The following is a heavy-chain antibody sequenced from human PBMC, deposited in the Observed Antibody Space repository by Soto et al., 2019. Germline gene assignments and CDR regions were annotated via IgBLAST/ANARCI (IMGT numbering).Heavy chain of an antibody. Sequence: GGSLRLSCAASGFTFSNYAMYWVRQAPGKGLEWVSAISGGGGSTYYTDSVKGRFTISRDNSKNTLYLQMNSLRVEDTAVYYCAKSYIVLMVYAPNSERLWGQGTLVTVSS. CDR1: GFTFSNYA. CDR2: ISGGGGST. J-gene: IGHJ4*02. V-gene: IGHV3-23*01. D-gene: IGHD2-8*01. CDR3: AKSYIVLMVYAPNSERL.